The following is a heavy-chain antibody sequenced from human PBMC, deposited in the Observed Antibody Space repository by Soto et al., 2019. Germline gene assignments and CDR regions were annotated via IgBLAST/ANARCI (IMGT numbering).Heavy chain of an antibody. CDR1: GYTFTGYY. Sequence: QVQLVQSGAAVKKPGASVKVSCKASGYTFTGYYMHWVRQAPGQGLEWMGWINPNSGGTNYAQKFQGWVTMTRDTSISTAYMELSRLRSDDTAVYYCARGARIVVVPAAMSYYYYMDVWGKETTVTVSS. CDR3: ARGARIVVVPAAMSYYYYMDV. V-gene: IGHV1-2*04. J-gene: IGHJ6*03. D-gene: IGHD2-2*01. CDR2: INPNSGGT.